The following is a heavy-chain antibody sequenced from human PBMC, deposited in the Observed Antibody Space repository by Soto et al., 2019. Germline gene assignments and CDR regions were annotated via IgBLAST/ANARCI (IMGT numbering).Heavy chain of an antibody. Sequence: GESLKISCKGSGYSFTIYCIGWVLQMPGKGLEWMGIIYPGDSDTRYSPSFQGQVTISADKSISTAYLQWSSLKASDTAMYYCARLWQLPSAVWFDPWGQGTLVTVSS. CDR2: IYPGDSDT. CDR1: GYSFTIYC. D-gene: IGHD2-15*01. CDR3: ARLWQLPSAVWFDP. J-gene: IGHJ5*02. V-gene: IGHV5-51*01.